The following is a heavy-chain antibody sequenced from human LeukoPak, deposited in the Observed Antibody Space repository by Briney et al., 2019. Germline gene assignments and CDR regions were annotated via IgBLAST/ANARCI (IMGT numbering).Heavy chain of an antibody. J-gene: IGHJ3*02. Sequence: GASVKVSCKASGYSFFGYDVNWVRQAAGQGLEWMGWMNPNSGNTGYAQKFQGRVTISRNTSISTAYMELSSLRSEDTAVFYCARGQVPYYDFWSGYYHAFDIWGQGTMVTVSS. CDR3: ARGQVPYYDFWSGYYHAFDI. D-gene: IGHD3-3*01. V-gene: IGHV1-8*03. CDR1: GYSFFGYD. CDR2: MNPNSGNT.